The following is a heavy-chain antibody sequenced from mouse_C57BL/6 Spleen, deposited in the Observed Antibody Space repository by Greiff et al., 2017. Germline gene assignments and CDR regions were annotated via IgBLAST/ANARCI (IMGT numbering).Heavy chain of an antibody. V-gene: IGHV1-26*01. Sequence: VQLQQSGPELVKPGASVKISCKASGYTFTDYYMNWVKQSHGKSLEWIGDINPNNGGTSYNQKFKGKATLTVDQSSSTAYMELRSLTSEDSAVYNCARLKGGLRAHDYGGQGTTLTVSS. D-gene: IGHD2-4*01. CDR3: ARLKGGLRAHDY. J-gene: IGHJ2*01. CDR2: INPNNGGT. CDR1: GYTFTDYY.